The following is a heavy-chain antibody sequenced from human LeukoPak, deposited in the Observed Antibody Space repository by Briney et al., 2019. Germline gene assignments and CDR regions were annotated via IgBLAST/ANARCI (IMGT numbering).Heavy chain of an antibody. CDR2: ISAYNGNT. D-gene: IGHD1-26*01. CDR3: ARGAVVGATPAVFDY. CDR1: GYTFTSYG. Sequence: GASVKVSCKASGYTFTSYGISWVRQAPGQGLEWMGWISAYNGNTNYAQKLQGRVTMTTDTSTSTAYMELRSLRSDDTAVYYCARGAVVGATPAVFDYWGQGTLVTVSS. J-gene: IGHJ4*02. V-gene: IGHV1-18*01.